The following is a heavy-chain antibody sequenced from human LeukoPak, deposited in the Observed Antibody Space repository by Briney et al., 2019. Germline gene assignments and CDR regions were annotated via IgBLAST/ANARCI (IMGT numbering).Heavy chain of an antibody. CDR1: GFTVSSNY. D-gene: IGHD5-18*01. J-gene: IGHJ4*02. Sequence: PGGSLRLSCAASGFTVSSNYMSWVRQAPGKGLEWVSVIYSGGSTYYADSVKGRFTISRDNSKNTLYLQMNSLRAEDTAVYYCARTAMVNLEGSTADYWGQGTLVTVSS. CDR2: IYSGGST. V-gene: IGHV3-53*01. CDR3: ARTAMVNLEGSTADY.